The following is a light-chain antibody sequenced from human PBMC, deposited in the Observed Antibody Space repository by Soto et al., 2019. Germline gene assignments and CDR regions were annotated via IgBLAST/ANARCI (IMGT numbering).Light chain of an antibody. CDR1: QGISNY. CDR3: QKYNSSPTP. CDR2: AAS. V-gene: IGKV1-27*01. Sequence: DIQMTQSPSSLSASVGDRVTITCRASQGISNYLAWYQQKPGKVPTLLIYAASTLQSGVPSRFRGSGCGTDFHLSISSLQPEDGATYYCQKYNSSPTPFGQGTKVEIK. J-gene: IGKJ1*01.